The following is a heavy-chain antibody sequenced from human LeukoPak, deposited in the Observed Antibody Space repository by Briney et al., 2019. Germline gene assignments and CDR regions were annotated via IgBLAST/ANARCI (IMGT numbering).Heavy chain of an antibody. CDR1: GYRFTTYE. CDR3: ARGPRNDP. D-gene: IGHD1-14*01. CDR2: VHPDTGYA. Sequence: ASVKVSCKTSGYRFTTYEINWARQAAGQGLEWMGWVHPDTGYADYAQKFQGRVTMTSDTSISTAYMELSSLRSDDTAVYFCARGPRNDPWGQGTLVTVSS. J-gene: IGHJ5*02. V-gene: IGHV1-8*01.